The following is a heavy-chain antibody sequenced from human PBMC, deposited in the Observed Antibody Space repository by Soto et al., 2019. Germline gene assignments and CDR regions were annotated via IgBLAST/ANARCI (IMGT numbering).Heavy chain of an antibody. CDR1: GGTFSSYA. V-gene: IGHV1-69*13. CDR2: ITPIFGTA. J-gene: IGHJ4*02. CDR3: ARGVDYDSSGYYYFY. Sequence: SVKVSCKASGGTFSSYAIDWVRQAPGQGLEWMRGITPIFGTANYAQKFRGRITITADESTSTAYMELRSLRSEDTAVYYCARGVDYDSSGYYYFYWGQGTLVTVSA. D-gene: IGHD3-22*01.